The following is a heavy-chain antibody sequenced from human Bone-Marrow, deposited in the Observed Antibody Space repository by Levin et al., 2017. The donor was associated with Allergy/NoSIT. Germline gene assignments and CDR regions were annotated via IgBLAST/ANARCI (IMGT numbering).Heavy chain of an antibody. Sequence: GESLKISCAASGFTFSSYAMSWVRQAPGKGLEWVSGIRGSGVGTYYADSVKGRFTISRDNSKNTLYLQMKSMRAENTAVSYCAKDISRSWYTGDLDYWGQGTQVTVSS. CDR3: AKDISRSWYTGDLDY. CDR1: GFTFSSYA. J-gene: IGHJ4*01. CDR2: IRGSGVGT. V-gene: IGHV3-23*01. D-gene: IGHD6-13*01.